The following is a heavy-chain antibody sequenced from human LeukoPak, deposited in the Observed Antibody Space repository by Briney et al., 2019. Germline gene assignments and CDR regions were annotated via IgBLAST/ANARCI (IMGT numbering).Heavy chain of an antibody. J-gene: IGHJ4*02. D-gene: IGHD1-14*01. V-gene: IGHV3-74*01. CDR1: GFTFSNYW. CDR3: ARAREPSSYYFDY. Sequence: GGSLRLSCAASGFTFSNYWMHWDRQAPGKGLVWVSRINSDGSTTSYADSVKGRFTISRDNAKNTLYLQMHSLRAEDSAVYYCARAREPSSYYFDYWGQGTLVTVSS. CDR2: INSDGSTT.